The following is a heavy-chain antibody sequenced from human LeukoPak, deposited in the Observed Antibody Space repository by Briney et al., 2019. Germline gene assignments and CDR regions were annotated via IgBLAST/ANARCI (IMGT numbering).Heavy chain of an antibody. CDR3: SGYTYYYYGMDV. D-gene: IGHD3-22*01. V-gene: IGHV3-66*01. CDR1: GFTFSSYW. J-gene: IGHJ6*02. Sequence: GGSLRLSCAASGFTFSSYWMSWVRQAPGKGLEWVSVIYSGGSTYYADSVKGRFTISRDNSKNTLYLQMNSLRAEDTAVYYCSGYTYYYYGMDVWGQGTTVTVSS. CDR2: IYSGGST.